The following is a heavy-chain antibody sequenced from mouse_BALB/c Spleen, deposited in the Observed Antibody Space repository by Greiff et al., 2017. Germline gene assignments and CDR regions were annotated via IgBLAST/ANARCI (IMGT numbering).Heavy chain of an antibody. CDR2: SRNKANGYTT. D-gene: IGHD1-1*01. CDR3: ARVGYYYGSSYAMDY. CDR1: GFTFSDFY. J-gene: IGHJ4*01. V-gene: IGHV7-1*02. Sequence: EVQVVESGGGLVQPGGSLRLSCATSGFTFSDFYMEWVRQPPGKRLEWIAASRNKANGYTTEYSASVKGRFTISRDNSQSILYLQMNTLRAEDSATYYCARVGYYYGSSYAMDYWGQGTSVTVSS.